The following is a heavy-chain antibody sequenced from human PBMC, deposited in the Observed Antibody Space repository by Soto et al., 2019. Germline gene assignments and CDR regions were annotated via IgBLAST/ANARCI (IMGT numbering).Heavy chain of an antibody. D-gene: IGHD3-22*01. CDR1: GYTFTSYG. J-gene: IGHJ3*02. V-gene: IGHV1-18*01. CDR2: ISAYNGNT. CDR3: ARVFSLMYYYDSSGLEDAFDI. Sequence: ASVKVSCKASGYTFTSYGISWVRQAPGQGLEWMGWISAYNGNTNYAQKLQGRVTMTTDTSTSTAYMELRSLRSDDTAVYYCARVFSLMYYYDSSGLEDAFDIWGQGTMVTVSS.